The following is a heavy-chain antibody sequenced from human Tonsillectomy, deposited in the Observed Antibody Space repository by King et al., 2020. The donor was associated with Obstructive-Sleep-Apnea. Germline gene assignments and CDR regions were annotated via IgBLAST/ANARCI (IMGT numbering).Heavy chain of an antibody. CDR3: ARAGPYGPDY. Sequence: LQLQESGPGLVKPSETLSLTCTVSGGSISSYYWSWIRQPPGKGLAWMGYIYYSGSTNYNPSLKSRVTISVDTSKNQFSLKLSAVAAADTAVYYCARAGPYGPDYWGQGTLVTVSS. J-gene: IGHJ4*02. CDR1: GGSISSYY. D-gene: IGHD3-10*01. V-gene: IGHV4-59*01. CDR2: IYYSGST.